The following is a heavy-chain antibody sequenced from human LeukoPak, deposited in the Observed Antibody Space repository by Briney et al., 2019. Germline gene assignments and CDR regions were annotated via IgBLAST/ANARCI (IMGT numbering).Heavy chain of an antibody. V-gene: IGHV3-48*03. CDR3: ARQESRNYYFEGLDY. CDR1: GFTFSSYE. J-gene: IGHJ4*02. CDR2: ISSSGSTI. D-gene: IGHD3-22*01. Sequence: PGGSLRLSYAASGFTFSSYEMNWVRQAPGKGLEWVSYISSSGSTIYYADSVKGRFTIDRDNSKNIVYLQMNSLRADDTADYSCARQESRNYYFEGLDYWGQGTLVTVSS.